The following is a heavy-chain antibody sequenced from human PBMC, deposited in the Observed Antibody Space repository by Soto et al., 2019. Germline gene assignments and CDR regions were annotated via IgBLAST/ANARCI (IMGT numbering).Heavy chain of an antibody. D-gene: IGHD6-6*01. J-gene: IGHJ6*03. CDR2: TSAYNGNT. CDR1: GYTFTNYG. V-gene: IGHV1-18*01. CDR3: ARVRQRVGFFYYYMDV. Sequence: QVQLLQSGAEVKKPGASVKVSCKASGYTFTNYGITWVRQAPGQGLECMGWTSAYNGNTHYTQSRPGKVTMTTGTSTSTAYMELRGLRSDDTAVYYCARVRQRVGFFYYYMDVWGKGTTVSVS.